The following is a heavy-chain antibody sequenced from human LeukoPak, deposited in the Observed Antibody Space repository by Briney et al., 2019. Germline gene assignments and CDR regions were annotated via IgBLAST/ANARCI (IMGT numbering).Heavy chain of an antibody. Sequence: SETLSLTCAVYGGSFSGYYWSWIRQPPGKGLEWIGEINHSGSTNYNPSLKSRVTISVDTSKNQFSLKLSSVTAADTAVYYCAHTWGWFDPWGQGTLVTVSS. J-gene: IGHJ5*02. CDR2: INHSGST. CDR1: GGSFSGYY. D-gene: IGHD3-16*01. V-gene: IGHV4-34*01. CDR3: AHTWGWFDP.